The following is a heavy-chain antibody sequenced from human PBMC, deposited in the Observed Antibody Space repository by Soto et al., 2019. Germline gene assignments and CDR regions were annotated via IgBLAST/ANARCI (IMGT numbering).Heavy chain of an antibody. Sequence: GGSLRLSCAASGFTFSSYGMHWVRQAPGKGLEWVAVIWYDGSNKYYADSVKGRFTISRDNSKNTLYLQMNSLRAEDTAVYYCARDPGQQRTYYFDYWGQGTLVTVSS. CDR3: ARDPGQQRTYYFDY. D-gene: IGHD6-13*01. J-gene: IGHJ4*02. V-gene: IGHV3-33*01. CDR2: IWYDGSNK. CDR1: GFTFSSYG.